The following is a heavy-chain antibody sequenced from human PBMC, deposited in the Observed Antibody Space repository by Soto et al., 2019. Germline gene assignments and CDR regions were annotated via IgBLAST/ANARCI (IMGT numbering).Heavy chain of an antibody. J-gene: IGHJ4*02. CDR3: ARNSGTFVTSSRVFHF. CDR1: GFTFTTYA. Sequence: GGSLRLSCAASGFTFTTYAVSWVRQAPGKGLDWVSIISGSGDSTNYADSVEGRFTVSRDNSKNTLYLQMNDLRAEDTAIYYCARNSGTFVTSSRVFHFWGQGTLVTVSS. CDR2: ISGSGDST. D-gene: IGHD3-10*01. V-gene: IGHV3-23*01.